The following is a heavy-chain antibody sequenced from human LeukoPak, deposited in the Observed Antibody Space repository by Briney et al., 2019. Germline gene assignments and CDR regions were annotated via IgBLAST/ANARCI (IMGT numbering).Heavy chain of an antibody. CDR1: GFNFRDYH. D-gene: IGHD3-16*01. CDR3: ARVGWVLRYAFDI. Sequence: GGSLRLSCAASGFNFRDYHMSWIRQAPGKGLEWVAYIVGSSSYTNYADSVKGRFTISRDNGENSLYLQMNSLRAEDTAVYYCARVGWVLRYAFDIWGQGTMVTVSS. V-gene: IGHV3-11*06. CDR2: IVGSSSYT. J-gene: IGHJ3*02.